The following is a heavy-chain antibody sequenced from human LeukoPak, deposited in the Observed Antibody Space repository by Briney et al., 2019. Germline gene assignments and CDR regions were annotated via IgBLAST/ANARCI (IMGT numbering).Heavy chain of an antibody. V-gene: IGHV4-59*01. CDR2: IYYSGST. Sequence: PSETLSLTCTVSGGSISSYYWSWIRQPPGKGLEWIGYIYYSGSTNYNPSLKSRVTISVDTSKNQFSLQLSSVTAADTAVFYCARGWGFFDFWGQGTLVTVSS. CDR3: ARGWGFFDF. J-gene: IGHJ4*02. D-gene: IGHD3-16*01. CDR1: GGSISSYY.